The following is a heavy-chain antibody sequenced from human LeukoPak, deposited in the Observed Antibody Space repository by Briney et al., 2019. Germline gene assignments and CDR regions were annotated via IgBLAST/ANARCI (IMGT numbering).Heavy chain of an antibody. CDR1: GYTFTSYD. D-gene: IGHD4-17*01. J-gene: IGHJ4*02. CDR3: ARVRDYGDFDYFDY. Sequence: ASVKVSCKASGYTFTSYDINWVRQATGQGLEWMGRMNPNSGSTGYAQKFQGRVTMTRNTSISTAYMGLSSLRSEDTAVYYCARVRDYGDFDYFDYWGQGTLVTVSS. CDR2: MNPNSGST. V-gene: IGHV1-8*01.